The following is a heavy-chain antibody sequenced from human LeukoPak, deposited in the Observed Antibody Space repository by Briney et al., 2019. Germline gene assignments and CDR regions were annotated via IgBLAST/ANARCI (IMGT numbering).Heavy chain of an antibody. Sequence: SQTLSLTCTVSGGSISSGSYYWSWIRQPAGKGLEWIGRIYTSGSTNYNPSLKSRVTISVDTSKNQFSLKLSSVTAADTAVYYCARDSTMRVPGGAFDGWGQGTMVTVSS. J-gene: IGHJ3*01. CDR2: IYTSGST. CDR3: ARDSTMRVPGGAFDG. V-gene: IGHV4-61*02. D-gene: IGHD3-22*01. CDR1: GGSISSGSYY.